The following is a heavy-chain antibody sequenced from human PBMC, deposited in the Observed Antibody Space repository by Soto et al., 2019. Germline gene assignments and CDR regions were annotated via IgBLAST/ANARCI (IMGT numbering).Heavy chain of an antibody. V-gene: IGHV4-59*08. J-gene: IGHJ4*02. D-gene: IGHD6-13*01. CDR3: ARLLAAAGLIDY. CDR2: IYYSGST. CDR1: GGSISSYY. Sequence: QVQLQASGPGLVKPSETLSLTCTVSGGSISSYYWSWIRQPPGKGLEWIGYIYYSGSTNYNPSLKSRVTISVDTSKNQFSLKLSSVTAADTAVYYCARLLAAAGLIDYWGQGTLVTVSS.